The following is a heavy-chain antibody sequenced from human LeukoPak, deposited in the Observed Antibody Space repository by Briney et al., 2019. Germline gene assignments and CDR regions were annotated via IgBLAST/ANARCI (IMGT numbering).Heavy chain of an antibody. CDR1: GFTFSSYG. CDR2: IRYDGSNK. D-gene: IGHD1-1*01. J-gene: IGHJ4*02. V-gene: IGHV3-30*02. CDR3: AKERHAEIDY. Sequence: GAPRLSCAASGFTFSSYGMHWVRQAPGKGLEWVAFIRYDGSNKYYADSVKGRFTISRDNSKNTLYLQMNSLRAEDTAVYYCAKERHAEIDYWGQGTLVTVSS.